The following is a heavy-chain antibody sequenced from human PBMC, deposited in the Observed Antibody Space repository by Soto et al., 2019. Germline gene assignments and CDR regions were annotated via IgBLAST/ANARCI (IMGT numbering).Heavy chain of an antibody. D-gene: IGHD6-19*01. CDR1: GFTFSGSA. CDR2: IRSKANSYAT. CDR3: TRRRQWLVGDDVFDI. V-gene: IGHV3-73*01. Sequence: GGSLRLSCAASGFTFSGSAMHWVRQASGKGLEWVGRIRSKANSYATAYAASVKGRFTISRDDSKNTAYLQMNSLKTEDTAVYYCTRRRQWLVGDDVFDIWGQGTMVTVSS. J-gene: IGHJ3*02.